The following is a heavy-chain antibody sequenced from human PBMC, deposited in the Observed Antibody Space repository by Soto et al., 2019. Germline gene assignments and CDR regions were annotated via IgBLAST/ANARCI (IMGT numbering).Heavy chain of an antibody. CDR2: IKQDGSEK. CDR3: ARDRCTNGVCYAPSDY. D-gene: IGHD2-8*01. Sequence: GGSLRLSCAASGFTFCSYWMSWVRQAPGKGLEWVANIKQDGSEKYYVDSVKGRFTISRDNSKNTLYLRMDSLRAEDMAVYYCARDRCTNGVCYAPSDYWGQGTLVTVSS. J-gene: IGHJ4*02. V-gene: IGHV3-7*01. CDR1: GFTFCSYW.